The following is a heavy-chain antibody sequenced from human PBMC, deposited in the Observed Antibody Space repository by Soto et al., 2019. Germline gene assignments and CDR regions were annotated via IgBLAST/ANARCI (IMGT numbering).Heavy chain of an antibody. D-gene: IGHD2-21*02. Sequence: ASMKVSCTASGYTFTSYYMHWVRQAPGQGLEWMGIINPSGGSTSYAQKFQGRVTMTRDTSTSTVYMELSSLRSEDTAVYYCARDKSYCGGDCYLFYYYYYGMDVWGQGTTVPVSS. V-gene: IGHV1-46*01. CDR1: GYTFTSYY. CDR3: ARDKSYCGGDCYLFYYYYYGMDV. CDR2: INPSGGST. J-gene: IGHJ6*02.